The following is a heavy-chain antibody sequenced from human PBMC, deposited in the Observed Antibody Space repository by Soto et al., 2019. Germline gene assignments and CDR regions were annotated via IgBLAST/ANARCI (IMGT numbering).Heavy chain of an antibody. D-gene: IGHD6-19*01. V-gene: IGHV3-23*02. CDR2: ISGSGASE. J-gene: IGHJ4*02. Sequence: GGSLRLSCTASGFPFSHYAMNWVRQGPGMRREGVASISGSGASERYEDSVRARYTISSENSRDPMNLKINSLRVDYTAVYYFVLERLGSGWCVFNFWGQGALVTVSS. CDR1: GFPFSHYA. CDR3: VLERLGSGWCVFNF.